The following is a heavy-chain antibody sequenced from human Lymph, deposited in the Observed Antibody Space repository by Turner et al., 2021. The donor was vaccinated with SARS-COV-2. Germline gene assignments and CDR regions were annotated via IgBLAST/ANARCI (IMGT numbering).Heavy chain of an antibody. Sequence: EVQLVESGGGLVKPGGSLRLSCAASGLPFSSYSMNWGRRAPGKGLGWVSFISGSSSYIYYADSVKGRFTISRDNAKNSLYLQMNSLRAEDTAVYYCARGGRPPWQWLGLGNFDYWGQGTLVTVSS. CDR2: ISGSSSYI. V-gene: IGHV3-21*01. J-gene: IGHJ4*02. D-gene: IGHD6-19*01. CDR1: GLPFSSYS. CDR3: ARGGRPPWQWLGLGNFDY.